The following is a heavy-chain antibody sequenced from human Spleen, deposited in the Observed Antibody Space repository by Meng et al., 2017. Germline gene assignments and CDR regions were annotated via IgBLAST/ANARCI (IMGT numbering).Heavy chain of an antibody. Sequence: GESLKISCAASGFTFSSYGMHWVRQAPGKGLEWVAVIWYEGSNKYYADSVKGRFTISRDNSKNTLYLRMNSLRAEDTAVYYCAGEGMGGNAGDWGQGTLVTVSS. CDR1: GFTFSSYG. J-gene: IGHJ4*02. CDR2: IWYEGSNK. CDR3: AGEGMGGNAGD. V-gene: IGHV3-33*01. D-gene: IGHD1-26*01.